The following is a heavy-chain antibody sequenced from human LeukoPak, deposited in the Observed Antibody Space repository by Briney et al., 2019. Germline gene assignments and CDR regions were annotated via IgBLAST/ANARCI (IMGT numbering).Heavy chain of an antibody. CDR1: GGSISSGDYY. V-gene: IGHV4-30-4*01. CDR2: MYYSGST. CDR3: AKPYYYDSRIDP. J-gene: IGHJ5*02. D-gene: IGHD3-22*01. Sequence: SETLSLTCTVSGGSISSGDYYWSWIRQPPGKGLEWIAYMYYSGSTYYNPSLKSRVTMSADTSKNQLSLKLSSVTAADTAVYYCAKPYYYDSRIDPWGQGILVSVSS.